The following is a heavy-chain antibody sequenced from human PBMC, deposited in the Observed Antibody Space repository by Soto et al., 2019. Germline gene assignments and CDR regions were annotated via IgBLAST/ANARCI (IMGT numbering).Heavy chain of an antibody. CDR1: GYSISNGDY. D-gene: IGHD3-9*01. V-gene: IGHV4-38-2*01. CDR3: ARNISTHFDS. J-gene: IGHJ4*02. CDR2: VYYSGST. Sequence: SETLSPTCAVSGYSISNGDYWGWIRQAPGKGLEWIGSVYYSGSTHYEPSLRGRIAISVDTLKNQFSLRLTSVTAADTAMYFCARNISTHFDSWGQGIPVTVSS.